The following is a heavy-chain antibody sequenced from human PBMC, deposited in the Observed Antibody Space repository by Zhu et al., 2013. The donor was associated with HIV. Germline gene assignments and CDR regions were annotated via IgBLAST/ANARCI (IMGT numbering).Heavy chain of an antibody. Sequence: QVQLRESGPGLVKPSQTPSLTCSVSGASITSGGYDWNWIRQNPGKGLEWIGYISDSRGTDYNPSLRSRVTISIDTSKNHFSLKVTSVTTADTAVYYCARGSPGHMRGYCSDACYLDYWGQGILVTVSS. D-gene: IGHD2-15*01. CDR1: GASITSGGYD. CDR2: ISDSRGT. V-gene: IGHV4-31*03. J-gene: IGHJ4*02. CDR3: ARGSPGHMRGYCSDACYLDY.